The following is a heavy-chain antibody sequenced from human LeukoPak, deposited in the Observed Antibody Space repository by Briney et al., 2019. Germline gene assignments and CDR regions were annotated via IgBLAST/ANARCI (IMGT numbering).Heavy chain of an antibody. V-gene: IGHV3-23*01. CDR2: ITGSGGNT. CDR3: AKWGDYDVLTGYYVSDY. Sequence: GASLRLSCAASGFTFSNYAMSWVRQAPGKGLEWVSAITGSGGNTYYADSVKGRFTISRDNSKNTVFLQMNTLRAEDTAVYYCAKWGDYDVLTGYYVSDYWGQGTLVTVSS. D-gene: IGHD3-9*01. J-gene: IGHJ4*02. CDR1: GFTFSNYA.